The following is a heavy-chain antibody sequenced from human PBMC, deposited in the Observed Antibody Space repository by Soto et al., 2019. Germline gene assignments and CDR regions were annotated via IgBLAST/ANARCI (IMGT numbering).Heavy chain of an antibody. CDR2: INSDGSST. V-gene: IGHV3-74*01. Sequence: EVQLVESGGGLVQPGGSLRLSCAASGFTFGSHWMHWVRQAPGKGLVWVSRINSDGSSTTYADSVKGRFTISRDDAKSTLYLQMNSLRAEDTAVYYCARVLEEWGKPRVIWGQGTLVTVSS. D-gene: IGHD3-3*01. CDR3: ARVLEEWGKPRVI. CDR1: GFTFGSHW. J-gene: IGHJ3*02.